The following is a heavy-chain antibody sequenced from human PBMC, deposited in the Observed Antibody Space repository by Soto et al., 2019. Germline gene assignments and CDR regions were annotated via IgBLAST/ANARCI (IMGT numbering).Heavy chain of an antibody. V-gene: IGHV4-34*01. CDR1: GGSLSGYY. CDR3: AKDEYYDSSGYYPL. D-gene: IGHD3-22*01. CDR2: INHSGSA. Sequence: PSETLSLTCAVYGGSLSGYYWSWIRQSPGKGLEWIGQINHSGSANYHPSLKSRVTIFLHTSGDEFSLYLQMNSLRPEDTALHYCAKDEYYDSSGYYPLWGQGTLVTVSS. J-gene: IGHJ4*02.